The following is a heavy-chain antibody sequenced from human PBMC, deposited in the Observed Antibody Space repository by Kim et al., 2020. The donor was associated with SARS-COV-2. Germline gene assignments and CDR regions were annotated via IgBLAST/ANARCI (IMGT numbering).Heavy chain of an antibody. Sequence: GESLKISCKGSGYSFTSYWIGWVRQMPGKGLEWMGIIYPGDSDTRYSPSFQGQVTISADKSISTAYLQRSSLKASDTAMYYCARHTAMVRGVIITSSFDYWGQGTLVTVSS. CDR3: ARHTAMVRGVIITSSFDY. CDR2: IYPGDSDT. V-gene: IGHV5-51*01. D-gene: IGHD3-10*01. J-gene: IGHJ4*02. CDR1: GYSFTSYW.